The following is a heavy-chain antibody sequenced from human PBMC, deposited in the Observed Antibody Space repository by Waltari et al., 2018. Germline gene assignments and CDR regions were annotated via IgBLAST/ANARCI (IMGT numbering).Heavy chain of an antibody. J-gene: IGHJ4*02. CDR3: ARGPVVVVPAARAFDY. D-gene: IGHD2-2*01. CDR2: INPNSGGT. CDR1: GYTFTGYY. V-gene: IGHV1-2*02. Sequence: QVQLVQSGAEVKKPGASVKVSCKASGYTFTGYYMHWVRQATGQGLEWMGWINPNSGGTNYAQKFQGRVTMTRDTSISTAYMELSRLRSDDTAVYYCARGPVVVVPAARAFDYWGQGTLVTVSS.